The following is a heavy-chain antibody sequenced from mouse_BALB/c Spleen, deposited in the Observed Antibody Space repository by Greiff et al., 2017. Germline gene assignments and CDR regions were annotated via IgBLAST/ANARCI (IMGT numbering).Heavy chain of an antibody. D-gene: IGHD1-2*01. CDR2: INSDGGST. Sequence: EVQGVESGGGLVQPGESLKLSCESNEYEFPSHDMAWVRKTPEKRLELVAAINSDGGSTYYPDTMERRVIIARDNTRKTLYLQMSSLRSEDTALYYCAKLHYYGYFDVWGAGTTVTVSS. CDR3: AKLHYYGYFDV. J-gene: IGHJ1*01. CDR1: EYEFPSHD. V-gene: IGHV5-2*01.